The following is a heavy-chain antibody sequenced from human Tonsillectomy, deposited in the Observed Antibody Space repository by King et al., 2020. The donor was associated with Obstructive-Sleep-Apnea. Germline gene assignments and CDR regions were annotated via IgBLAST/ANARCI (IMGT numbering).Heavy chain of an antibody. D-gene: IGHD3-3*01. CDR1: GFTFSSYG. Sequence: VQLVESGGGVVQPGRSLRLSCAASGFTFSSYGMHWVRQAPGKGLEWVALICYDGSNKYYADSVKGRFTISRDNSKNTLYLQMNSLRAEDTAVYYCAKPSGHGGFDYWGQGTLVTVSS. CDR2: ICYDGSNK. V-gene: IGHV3-33*06. J-gene: IGHJ4*02. CDR3: AKPSGHGGFDY.